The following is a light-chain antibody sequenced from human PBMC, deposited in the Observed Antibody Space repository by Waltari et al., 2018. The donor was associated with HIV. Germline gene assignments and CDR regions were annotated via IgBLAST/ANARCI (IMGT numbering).Light chain of an antibody. CDR1: NSDIGTYNY. Sequence: QSALTQPPSASGSPGQSVTLSRPGTNSDIGTYNYVPWYQQHPGKAPKLVISEVTKRPSGVSDRFSGSKSGNTAFLTVSGLQAEDEADYYCSSFANRDGFYVLFGGGTRLTVL. V-gene: IGLV2-8*01. CDR3: SSFANRDGFYVL. CDR2: EVT. J-gene: IGLJ2*01.